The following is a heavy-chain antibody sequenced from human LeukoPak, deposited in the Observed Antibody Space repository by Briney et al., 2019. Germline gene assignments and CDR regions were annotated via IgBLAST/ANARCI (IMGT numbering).Heavy chain of an antibody. CDR3: ARSDGYGLIGI. V-gene: IGHV4-39*07. Sequence: PSETLSLTCSVSGVSISSGSNYWGRIRQPPGKTLEWIGSIYSSGSTYYNPSLKSRVIILFDTAKNHFSLNLSSVTAADTAVYYCARSDGYGLIGIWGQGTMVTVSS. J-gene: IGHJ3*02. CDR2: IYSSGST. CDR1: GVSISSGSNY. D-gene: IGHD3-10*01.